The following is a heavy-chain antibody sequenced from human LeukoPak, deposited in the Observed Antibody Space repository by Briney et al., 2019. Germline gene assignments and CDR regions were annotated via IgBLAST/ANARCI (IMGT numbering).Heavy chain of an antibody. Sequence: PSETLSLTCTVSGGSISSSSYYWGWIRQPPGKGLEWIGSIYYSGSTYYNPSLKSRVTISVDTSENQFSLKLSSVTAADTAVYYCASRPPYDSSGYYFPSAFDIWGQGTMVTVSS. CDR1: GGSISSSSYY. D-gene: IGHD3-22*01. CDR2: IYYSGST. J-gene: IGHJ3*02. V-gene: IGHV4-39*01. CDR3: ASRPPYDSSGYYFPSAFDI.